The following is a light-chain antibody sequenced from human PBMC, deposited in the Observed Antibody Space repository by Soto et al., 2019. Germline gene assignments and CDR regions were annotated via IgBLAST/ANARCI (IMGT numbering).Light chain of an antibody. J-gene: IGLJ2*01. CDR3: SSYAGNNNVV. CDR2: EVN. Sequence: QSVLTQPPSASGSPGQSVTISCTGTSSDVGDYKFVSWYQQHPGKAPKLLMYEVNRRPSGVPDRFSGSKSGNTASLTVSGLQAEDEAEYYCSSYAGNNNVVFGGGTKLTVL. CDR1: SSDVGDYKF. V-gene: IGLV2-8*01.